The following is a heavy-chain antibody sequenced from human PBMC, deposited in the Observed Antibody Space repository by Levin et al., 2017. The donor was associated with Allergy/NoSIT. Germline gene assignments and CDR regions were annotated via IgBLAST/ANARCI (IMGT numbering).Heavy chain of an antibody. Sequence: LSLTCAASGFTFTTFSMNWVRQAPGKGLEWVSSIGTSLSYIYYADSVKGRFTISRDNAKNSLYLQMNSLRAEDTAVYYCARDGDYYGSRSYRDGMDVWGQGTTVTVSS. CDR2: IGTSLSYI. CDR3: ARDGDYYGSRSYRDGMDV. J-gene: IGHJ6*02. V-gene: IGHV3-21*01. D-gene: IGHD3-10*01. CDR1: GFTFTTFS.